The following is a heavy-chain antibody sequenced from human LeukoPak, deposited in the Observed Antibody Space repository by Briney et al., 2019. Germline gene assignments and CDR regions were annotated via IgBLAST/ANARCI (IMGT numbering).Heavy chain of an antibody. CDR1: GGTFSSYA. CDR3: ATGRAQYYDSGFDY. Sequence: SVKVSCKASGGTFSSYAISWVRQAPGQGLEWMGGIIPIFGTANYAQKFQGRVTITADESTSTAYMELSSLRSEDTAVYYCATGRAQYYDSGFDYWGQGTLVTVSS. J-gene: IGHJ4*02. D-gene: IGHD3-22*01. CDR2: IIPIFGTA. V-gene: IGHV1-69*13.